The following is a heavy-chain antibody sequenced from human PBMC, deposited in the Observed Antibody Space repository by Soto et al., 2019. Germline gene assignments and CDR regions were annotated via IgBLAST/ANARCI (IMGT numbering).Heavy chain of an antibody. CDR3: AQTVAVATLVMDY. D-gene: IGHD2-15*01. CDR1: GGSFSGYY. Sequence: PSETLSLTCAVYGGSFSGYYWSWIRQPPGKGLEWIGEINHSGSTNYNPSLKSRVTISVDTSKNQFSLKLSSVTAADTAVYYCAQTVAVATLVMDYWGQGTLVTVSS. J-gene: IGHJ4*02. CDR2: INHSGST. V-gene: IGHV4-34*01.